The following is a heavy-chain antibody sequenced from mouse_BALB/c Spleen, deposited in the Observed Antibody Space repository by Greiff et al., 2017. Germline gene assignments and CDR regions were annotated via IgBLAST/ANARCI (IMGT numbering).Heavy chain of an antibody. Sequence: EVQRVESGPELMKPGASVKISCKASGYSFTSYYMHWVKQSHGKSLEWIGYIDPFNGGTSYNQKFKGKATLTVDKSSSTAYMHLSSLTSEDSAVYYCARKGAMDYWGQGTSVTVSS. CDR1: GYSFTSYY. V-gene: IGHV1S135*01. J-gene: IGHJ4*01. CDR3: ARKGAMDY. CDR2: IDPFNGGT.